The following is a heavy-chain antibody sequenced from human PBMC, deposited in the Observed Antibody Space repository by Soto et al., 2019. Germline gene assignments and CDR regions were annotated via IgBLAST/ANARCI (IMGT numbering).Heavy chain of an antibody. CDR3: ARISRNYYYYGMDV. V-gene: IGHV1-69*13. D-gene: IGHD3-3*02. CDR2: IIPIFGTA. J-gene: IGHJ6*02. CDR1: GGTFSSYA. Sequence: GASVKVSCKASGGTFSSYAISWVRQAPGQGLEWMGGIIPIFGTANYAQKFQGRVTITADESTSTAYMELRSLRSEDTAVYYCARISRNYYYYGMDVWGQGTTVTVSS.